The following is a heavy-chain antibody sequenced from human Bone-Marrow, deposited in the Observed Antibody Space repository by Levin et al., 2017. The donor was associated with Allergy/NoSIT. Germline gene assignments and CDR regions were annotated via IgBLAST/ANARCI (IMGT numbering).Heavy chain of an antibody. D-gene: IGHD3-22*01. CDR2: VSGTYGFT. V-gene: IGHV3-23*01. J-gene: IGHJ1*01. CDR1: GFTFSNYA. Sequence: GESLKISCAASGFTFSNYAMSWVRQAPGKGLEWIATVSGTYGFTYYADSVKGRFTISRDNSRSTLHLQMNTLQVDDTAVYFCAKDRSDSSAYRRHFQHWGQGTQVAVSS. CDR3: AKDRSDSSAYRRHFQH.